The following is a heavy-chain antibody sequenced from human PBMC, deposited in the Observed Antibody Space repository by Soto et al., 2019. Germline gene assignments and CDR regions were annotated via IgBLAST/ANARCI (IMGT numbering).Heavy chain of an antibody. CDR3: ARSALGGIAVAFTQGAFDI. CDR2: ISAYNGNT. D-gene: IGHD6-19*01. V-gene: IGHV1-18*01. CDR1: GYTFTSYV. Sequence: QVQLVQSGAEVKKPGASVKVSCKASGYTFTSYVNSWWQLAPGQGLACMGWISAYNGNTNYEQKLQGRVNTTTDTSTSTAYMELRSLRSDDTAVYYCARSALGGIAVAFTQGAFDIWGQGTMVTVSS. J-gene: IGHJ3*02.